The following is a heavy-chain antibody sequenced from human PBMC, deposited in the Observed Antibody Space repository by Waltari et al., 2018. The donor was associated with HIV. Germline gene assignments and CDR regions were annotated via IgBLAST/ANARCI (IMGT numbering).Heavy chain of an antibody. CDR3: ARGHEQSGYDGGWQIRAHYYYGLDG. Sequence: QVQLVQSGAEVKQPGASVTVSCKPSGYTFTSYDITWVRKATGQGLEWMGWMNPNSTNTEDAQQVHARVAMTRESSIRPAYMELSSLRSQATAVSDCARGHEQSGYDGGWQIRAHYYYGLDGGGQGTTVTV. V-gene: IGHV1-8*01. D-gene: IGHD5-12*01. CDR1: GYTFTSYD. CDR2: MNPNSTNT. J-gene: IGHJ6*02.